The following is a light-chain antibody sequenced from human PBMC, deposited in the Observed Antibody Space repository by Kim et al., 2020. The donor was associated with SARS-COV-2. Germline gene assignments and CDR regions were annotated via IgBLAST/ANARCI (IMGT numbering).Light chain of an antibody. Sequence: DIVMTQSPDSLAVSLGERATINCKSSQSVLYSSNNKNYLAWYQQKPGQPPKLLIYWASTRESGVPDRFSGSGSGTDFTLTISSLQAEDVAVYYCQQYSSTPPPWTFGQGTKVDIK. J-gene: IGKJ1*01. CDR1: QSVLYSSNNKNY. CDR2: WAS. V-gene: IGKV4-1*01. CDR3: QQYSSTPPPWT.